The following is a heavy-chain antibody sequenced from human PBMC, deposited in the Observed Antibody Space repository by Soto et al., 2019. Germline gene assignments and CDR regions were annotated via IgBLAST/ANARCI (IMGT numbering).Heavy chain of an antibody. V-gene: IGHV5-10-1*01. D-gene: IGHD1-1*01. CDR2: IDTSDSYT. CDR3: ARTTVRDYYGMDV. J-gene: IGHJ6*02. CDR1: GYIFTTYW. Sequence: EVQLVQSGAEVKQPGESLRISCQGSGYIFTTYWITWVRQMPGKGLEWMGRIDTSDSYTNYSPSFRGHVTISVDTSNNSAYLQWSSLESSDTAMYYCARTTVRDYYGMDVWGQGTTVTVSS.